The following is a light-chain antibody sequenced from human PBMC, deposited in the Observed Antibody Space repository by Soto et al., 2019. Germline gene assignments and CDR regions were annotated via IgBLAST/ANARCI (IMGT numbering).Light chain of an antibody. Sequence: DLQMTQSPSSLSASVGDRVTITCRASQTISSYLNWYQQKPGNAPKLLIYASSTLQSGVPSRFSGSGSGTDFTLTISSLQPEDFATYYCQQSFNTPRTFGQGTKVEIK. J-gene: IGKJ1*01. CDR1: QTISSY. CDR3: QQSFNTPRT. CDR2: ASS. V-gene: IGKV1-39*01.